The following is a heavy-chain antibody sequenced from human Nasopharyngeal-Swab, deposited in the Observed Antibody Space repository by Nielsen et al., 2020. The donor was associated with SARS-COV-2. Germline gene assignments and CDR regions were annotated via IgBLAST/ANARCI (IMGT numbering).Heavy chain of an antibody. CDR3: ARGREKLA. V-gene: IGHV3-30-3*01. CDR2: ISYDGSNK. D-gene: IGHD1-26*01. J-gene: IGHJ5*02. CDR1: GFTFSSYA. Sequence: GESLKISCAASGFTFSSYAMHLVRQAPGKGLEWAAVISYDGSNKYYADSVKGRFTISRDNSKNTLYLQMNSLRAEDTAVYYCARGREKLAWGQGTLVTVSS.